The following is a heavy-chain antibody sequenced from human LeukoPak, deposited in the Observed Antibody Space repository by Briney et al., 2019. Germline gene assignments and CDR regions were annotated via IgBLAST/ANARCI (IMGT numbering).Heavy chain of an antibody. CDR2: INPNSGGT. D-gene: IGHD1-26*01. CDR1: VYTFTGYY. CDR3: ARGGRPDPFDW. J-gene: IGHJ4*02. Sequence: ASVKVSFKASVYTFTGYYLHWVRQAPGQGLEWMGWINPNSGGTNYAQQFQGRVNNTRGTSISPAYMEMDRLRCDDHAGYYCARGGRPDPFDWWGQGTLVTVSS. V-gene: IGHV1-2*02.